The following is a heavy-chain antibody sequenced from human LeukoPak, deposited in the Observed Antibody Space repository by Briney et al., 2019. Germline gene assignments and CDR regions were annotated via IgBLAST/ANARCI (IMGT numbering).Heavy chain of an antibody. D-gene: IGHD6-6*01. V-gene: IGHV5-51*01. CDR3: ALEDLSSSIGRGGFDP. Sequence: GESLKISCKGSGYSFTSYWIGWVRQMPGKGLEWMGIIYPGDSDTRYSPSFQGQVTISADKSINTAYLQWSSLKASDTAMYYCALEDLSSSIGRGGFDPWGQGTLVTVSS. J-gene: IGHJ5*02. CDR1: GYSFTSYW. CDR2: IYPGDSDT.